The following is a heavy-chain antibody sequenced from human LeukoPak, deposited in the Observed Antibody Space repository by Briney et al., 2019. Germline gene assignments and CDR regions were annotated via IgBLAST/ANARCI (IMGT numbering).Heavy chain of an antibody. Sequence: GRSLRLSCAASGFTFSRYGMHWVRQAPGKGLEWMAVISNDGSDKYYADSVKGRFTISRDNSKNTLYLQMNSLRAEDTAVYYCARVGVFSSSWLLHWGQGTLVTVSS. D-gene: IGHD6-13*01. CDR3: ARVGVFSSSWLLH. V-gene: IGHV3-30*03. J-gene: IGHJ4*02. CDR2: ISNDGSDK. CDR1: GFTFSRYG.